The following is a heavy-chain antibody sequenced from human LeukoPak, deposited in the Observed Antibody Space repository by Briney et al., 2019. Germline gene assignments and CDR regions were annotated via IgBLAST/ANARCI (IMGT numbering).Heavy chain of an antibody. D-gene: IGHD3-22*01. Sequence: ASVKVSCKASGYTFTSYGISWVRQAPGQGLEWMGWISAYNGNTNYAQKLQGRVTMTTDTSTSTAYMELRSLRSDDTAVYYCAAQRLYYDSSGYYPGSSYGMDVWGQGTTVAVSS. CDR1: GYTFTSYG. J-gene: IGHJ6*02. CDR2: ISAYNGNT. V-gene: IGHV1-18*01. CDR3: AAQRLYYDSSGYYPGSSYGMDV.